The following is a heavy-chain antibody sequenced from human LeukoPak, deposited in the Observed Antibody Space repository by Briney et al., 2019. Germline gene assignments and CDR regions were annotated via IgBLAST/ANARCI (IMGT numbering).Heavy chain of an antibody. J-gene: IGHJ4*02. D-gene: IGHD1-26*01. V-gene: IGHV3-15*01. CDR1: GFTFSNAW. CDR3: TTDFRELPDY. Sequence: PGGSLRLSCAVSGFTFSNAWMSWVRQAPGKGLEWVGRIKRKTDGGTTDYAAPVKGRFTISRDDSKNTLYLQMNSLKTEDTAVYYCTTDFRELPDYWGQGTLVTVSS. CDR2: IKRKTDGGTT.